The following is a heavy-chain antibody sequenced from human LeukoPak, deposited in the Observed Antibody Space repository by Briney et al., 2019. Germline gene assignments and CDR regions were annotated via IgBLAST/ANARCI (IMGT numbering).Heavy chain of an antibody. CDR2: IYYSGST. Sequence: KTSETLSLTCTVSGGSISSSSYYWGWIRQPPGKGLEWIGSIYYSGSTYYNPSLKSRVTISVDTSKNQFSLKLSSVTAADTAVYYCARHQYGDYPSDAFDIWGQGTMVTVSS. J-gene: IGHJ3*02. D-gene: IGHD4-17*01. CDR1: GGSISSSSYY. CDR3: ARHQYGDYPSDAFDI. V-gene: IGHV4-39*01.